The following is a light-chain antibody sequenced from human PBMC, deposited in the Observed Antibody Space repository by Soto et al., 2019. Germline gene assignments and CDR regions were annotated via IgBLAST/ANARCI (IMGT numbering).Light chain of an antibody. J-gene: IGLJ3*02. CDR3: ISYTSSSTWV. Sequence: QSALTQPASVSGSPGQSITISCTGTSIDVGGYNYVSWYQHHPVKAPKLMIYEVSNRPSGVSDRFSGSRSGNTASLTISGLQAEDESDYYCISYTSSSTWVFGGGTKLTVL. CDR2: EVS. V-gene: IGLV2-14*01. CDR1: SIDVGGYNY.